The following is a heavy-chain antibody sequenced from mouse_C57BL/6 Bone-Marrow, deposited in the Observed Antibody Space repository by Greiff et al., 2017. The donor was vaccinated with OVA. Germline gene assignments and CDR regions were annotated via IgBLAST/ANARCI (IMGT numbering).Heavy chain of an antibody. CDR1: GYTFTSYT. Sequence: VQLQQSGAELARPGASVKMSCKASGYTFTSYTMHWVKQRPGQGLEWIGYINPSSGYTKYNQKFKDKATLTADKSSSTAYMQLSGLTSEDSAVYYCARRGTVDWYFDVWGTGTTVTVSS. V-gene: IGHV1-4*01. CDR3: ARRGTVDWYFDV. CDR2: INPSSGYT. J-gene: IGHJ1*03. D-gene: IGHD1-1*01.